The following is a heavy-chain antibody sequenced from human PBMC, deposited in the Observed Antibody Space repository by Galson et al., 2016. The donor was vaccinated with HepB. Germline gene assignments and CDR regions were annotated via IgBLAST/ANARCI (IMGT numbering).Heavy chain of an antibody. CDR1: GYTFTNYY. Sequence: SVKVSCKASGYTFTNYYMNWLRQAPGQGLEWMGFIDPRRGTTSYAEKFQGRVNMTTDTSTSTVYMELSRLKSEVVALYYCARSYSSGWFLGFDPWGQGSLVVVSS. V-gene: IGHV1-46*01. D-gene: IGHD6-19*01. J-gene: IGHJ5*02. CDR2: IDPRRGTT. CDR3: ARSYSSGWFLGFDP.